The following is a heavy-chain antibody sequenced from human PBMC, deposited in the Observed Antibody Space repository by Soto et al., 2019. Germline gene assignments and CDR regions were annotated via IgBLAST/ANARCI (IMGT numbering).Heavy chain of an antibody. CDR1: GYSFTSYW. J-gene: IGHJ6*02. CDR2: IYPGDSDT. V-gene: IGHV5-51*01. CDR3: ARLGGYSGYDTGYYYYGMDV. D-gene: IGHD5-12*01. Sequence: GESLKISCKGSGYSFTSYWIGWVRQMPGKGLEWMGIIYPGDSDTRYSPSFQGQVTISADKSISTAYLQWSSLKASDTAMYYCARLGGYSGYDTGYYYYGMDVWGQGTTVTVSS.